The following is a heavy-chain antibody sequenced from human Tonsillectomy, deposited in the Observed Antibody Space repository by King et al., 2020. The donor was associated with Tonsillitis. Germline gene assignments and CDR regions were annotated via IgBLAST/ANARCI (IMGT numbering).Heavy chain of an antibody. CDR2: IYISGST. D-gene: IGHD3-10*01. CDR3: AREGGVYGSYGSGKDNWFDP. CDR1: GGSISSYY. V-gene: IGHV4-4*07. Sequence: QLQESGPGLVKPSETLSLTCTVSGGSISSYYWSWIRQPAGKGLEWIGRIYISGSTNYNPSLKSRVTMSVDTSKNQFSLKLSSVTAADTAVYFCAREGGVYGSYGSGKDNWFDPWGQGTLVTVSS. J-gene: IGHJ5*02.